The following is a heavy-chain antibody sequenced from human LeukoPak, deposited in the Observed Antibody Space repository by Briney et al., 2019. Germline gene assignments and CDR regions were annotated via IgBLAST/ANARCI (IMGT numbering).Heavy chain of an antibody. D-gene: IGHD3-22*01. Sequence: PSQNLSLTCTVSGGSISSGDYYWSWIRQPPGKGLEWIGYIYYSGSTYYNPSLKSRVTISVDTSKNQFSLKLSSVTAADTAVYYCARSKYYYDSSGSDYWGQGTLVTVSS. CDR3: ARSKYYYDSSGSDY. CDR2: IYYSGST. CDR1: GGSISSGDYY. J-gene: IGHJ4*02. V-gene: IGHV4-30-4*08.